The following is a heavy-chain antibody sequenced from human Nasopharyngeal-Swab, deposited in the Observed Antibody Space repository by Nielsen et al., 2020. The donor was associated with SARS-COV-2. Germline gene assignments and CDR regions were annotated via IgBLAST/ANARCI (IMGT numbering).Heavy chain of an antibody. CDR2: ISGDGGST. CDR3: AKDIAETVTTTLNYGMDV. Sequence: GESLKISCAASGFTFDDYAMHWVRQAPGKGLEWVSLISGDGGSTYYTDSVKGRFTISRDNSKNSLYLQMNSLRTEDTALYYCAKDIAETVTTTLNYGMDVWGQGTTVTVSS. J-gene: IGHJ6*02. V-gene: IGHV3-43*02. CDR1: GFTFDDYA. D-gene: IGHD4-17*01.